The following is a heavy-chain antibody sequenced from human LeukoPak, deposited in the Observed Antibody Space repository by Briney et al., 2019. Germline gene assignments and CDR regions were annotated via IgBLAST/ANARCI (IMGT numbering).Heavy chain of an antibody. V-gene: IGHV3-48*03. Sequence: GGSLRLSCAASGFRFNSYEMNWVRQAPGEGLEWVSYITSSGNTKYYAASVKGRFTISRDNAKNSLYLQMNSLRAEDTAVYFCARDFQSGTSDAFDIWGQGTMVTVSS. D-gene: IGHD1-26*01. CDR2: ITSSGNTK. CDR3: ARDFQSGTSDAFDI. J-gene: IGHJ3*02. CDR1: GFRFNSYE.